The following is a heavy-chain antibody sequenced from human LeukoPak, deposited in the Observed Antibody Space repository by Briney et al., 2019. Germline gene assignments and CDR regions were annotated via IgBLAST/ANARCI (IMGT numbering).Heavy chain of an antibody. Sequence: GGSLRLSCAASGFAFSSYSMNWVRQAPGKGLEWVSSISSSSSYIYYADSVKGRFTISRDNAKNSLYLQMNSLRAEDTAVYYCARDFGYCSSTSCYTLDYWGQGTLVTVSS. CDR3: ARDFGYCSSTSCYTLDY. D-gene: IGHD2-2*02. J-gene: IGHJ4*02. V-gene: IGHV3-21*01. CDR2: ISSSSSYI. CDR1: GFAFSSYS.